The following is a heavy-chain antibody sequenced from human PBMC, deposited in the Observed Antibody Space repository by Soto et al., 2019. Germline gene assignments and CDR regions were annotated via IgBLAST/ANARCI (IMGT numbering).Heavy chain of an antibody. CDR1: GYKFTTYF. D-gene: IGHD2-15*01. CDR3: VRGYCTTSPCSGHFQF. CDR2: IHPSGDT. V-gene: IGHV1-46*01. J-gene: IGHJ1*01. Sequence: QVQLVQSGAELKKPGASVKVACKASGYKFTTYFIHWVRQAPGQGLEWMGMIHPSGDTGYAQKFRGRVTMTIDTSTTTAYMELRNLTSDDTAVYFSVRGYCTTSPCSGHFQFWGQATLVTVSS.